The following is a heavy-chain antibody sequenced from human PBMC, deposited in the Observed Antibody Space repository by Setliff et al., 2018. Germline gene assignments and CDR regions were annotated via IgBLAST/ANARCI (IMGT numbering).Heavy chain of an antibody. D-gene: IGHD3-10*01. Sequence: GGSLRLSCAASGFTFDDYAMHWVRQAPGKGLEWVSGISWNSGSIGYADSVKGRFTISRDNAKNSLDLQMNSLRAEDTAVYYCAREYYGSGNWFDPWGQGTLVTVSS. J-gene: IGHJ5*02. CDR1: GFTFDDYA. CDR3: AREYYGSGNWFDP. V-gene: IGHV3-9*01. CDR2: ISWNSGSI.